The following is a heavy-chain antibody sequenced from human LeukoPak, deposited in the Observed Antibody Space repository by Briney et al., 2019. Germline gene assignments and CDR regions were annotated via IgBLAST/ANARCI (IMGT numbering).Heavy chain of an antibody. CDR3: ARRYSSGWYEGFDY. V-gene: IGHV4-59*08. CDR1: GGSISSYY. Sequence: PSETLSLTCTVSGGSISSYYWSWIRQPPGKGLEWIGYIYYSESTNYNPSLKSRVTISVDTSKNQFSLKLSSVTAADTAVYYCARRYSSGWYEGFDYWGQGTLVTVSS. D-gene: IGHD6-19*01. CDR2: IYYSEST. J-gene: IGHJ4*02.